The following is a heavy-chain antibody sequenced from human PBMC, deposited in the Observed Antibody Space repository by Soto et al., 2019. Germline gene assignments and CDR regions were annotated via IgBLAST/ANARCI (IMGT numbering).Heavy chain of an antibody. V-gene: IGHV3-30*18. CDR2: ISDEGNHK. CDR3: AKETSTGAFDH. J-gene: IGHJ4*02. D-gene: IGHD1-26*01. CDR1: GFMFSNYG. Sequence: GGSLRLSCTVSGFMFSNYGMHWVRQAPGKGLEWVAVISDEGNHKYYAESVEGRFTISRDNSHNTLFLQMNSLRVDDTAVYYCAKETSTGAFDHWGQGTLVTVSS.